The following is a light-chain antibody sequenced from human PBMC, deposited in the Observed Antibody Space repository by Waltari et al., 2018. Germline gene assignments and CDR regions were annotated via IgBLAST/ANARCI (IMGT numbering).Light chain of an antibody. J-gene: IGKJ3*01. CDR1: QSISSW. V-gene: IGKV1-5*01. Sequence: DIQMTQSPSPLSASVGDRVTITCRPSQSISSWLAWYQQKPGKAPKLLIYDASSLESGVPSRFSGSGSGTEFTLTISSLQPEDFATYFCQQGHSPPFTFGPGTKVDIK. CDR3: QQGHSPPFT. CDR2: DAS.